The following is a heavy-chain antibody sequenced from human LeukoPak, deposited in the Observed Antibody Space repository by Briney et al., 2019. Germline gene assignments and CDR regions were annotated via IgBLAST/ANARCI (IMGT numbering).Heavy chain of an antibody. D-gene: IGHD6-6*01. V-gene: IGHV3-7*01. Sequence: GGSLRLSCAASGLTFSIYWMSWVRQAPGKGLEWMAHIPKDGSEKYLVDYVKGRFTIPRDNAKNSLFRQINSRKVEDTAGYYWAREKLTYWGGGALVTVPS. CDR3: AREKLTY. CDR2: IPKDGSEK. J-gene: IGHJ4*02. CDR1: GLTFSIYW.